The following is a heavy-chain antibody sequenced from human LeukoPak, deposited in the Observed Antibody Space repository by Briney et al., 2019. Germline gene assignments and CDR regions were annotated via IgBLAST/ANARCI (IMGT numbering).Heavy chain of an antibody. CDR1: GFTFSGYW. D-gene: IGHD4-23*01. Sequence: GGSLRLSCAASGFTFSGYWMHWVRQAPGKGLVWVSRINCDGSSTSYADSVKGRFTISRDNAKNTLYLQMNSLRAEDTAVYYCARGPTTVVIDWGQGTLVTVSS. CDR3: ARGPTTVVID. J-gene: IGHJ4*02. V-gene: IGHV3-74*01. CDR2: INCDGSST.